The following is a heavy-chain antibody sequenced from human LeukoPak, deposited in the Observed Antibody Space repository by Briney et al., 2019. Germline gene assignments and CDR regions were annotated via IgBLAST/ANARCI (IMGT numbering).Heavy chain of an antibody. V-gene: IGHV1-18*01. CDR3: AREGVGATKRGAFDY. CDR1: GYTFTSYG. J-gene: IGHJ4*02. CDR2: ISGYNGHT. Sequence: ASVKVSCKASGYTFTSYGISWVRQAPGQGLEWMGWISGYNGHTKYAQKFQGRATMTTDTSTSTAYMELRSLRSDDTAVYYCAREGVGATKRGAFDYWGQGTLVTVSS. D-gene: IGHD1-26*01.